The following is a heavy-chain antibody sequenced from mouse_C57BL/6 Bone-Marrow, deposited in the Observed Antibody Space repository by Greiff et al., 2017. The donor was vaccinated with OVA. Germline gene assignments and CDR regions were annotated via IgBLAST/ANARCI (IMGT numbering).Heavy chain of an antibody. D-gene: IGHD1-1*01. CDR3: ARGVFITTVATGYFDV. CDR1: GYAFSSSW. V-gene: IGHV1-82*01. J-gene: IGHJ1*03. CDR2: IYPGDGDT. Sequence: VQLQQSGPELVKPGASVKISCKASGYAFSSSWMNWVKQRPGKGLEWIGRIYPGDGDTNYNGKFKGKATLTADKSSSTAYMQLSSLTSEDSAVYFCARGVFITTVATGYFDVWGTGTTVTVSS.